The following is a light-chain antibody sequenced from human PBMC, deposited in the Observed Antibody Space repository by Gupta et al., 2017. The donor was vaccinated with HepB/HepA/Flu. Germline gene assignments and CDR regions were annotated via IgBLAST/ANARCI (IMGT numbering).Light chain of an antibody. Sequence: EIVLTHSPATLSLSPGERATLSCRASQSVSSYLAWYQQNPGQSPRLLIYDASNRATGIPTRFSGSGSGTDFTLTISSLEPEDFAVYYCQQRSNWPPTFGQGTKVEIK. CDR2: DAS. CDR1: QSVSSY. V-gene: IGKV3-11*01. CDR3: QQRSNWPPT. J-gene: IGKJ1*01.